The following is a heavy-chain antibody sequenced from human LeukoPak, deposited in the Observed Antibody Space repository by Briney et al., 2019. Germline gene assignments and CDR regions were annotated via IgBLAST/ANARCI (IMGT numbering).Heavy chain of an antibody. Sequence: SETLSLTCTVSGGSISSYYWSWIRQPPGKGLEWIGYIYYSGSANYNPSLKSRVTISVDTSKNQFSLKLSSVTAADTAVYYCARTSSWFDPWGQGTLVTVSS. J-gene: IGHJ5*02. CDR2: IYYSGSA. CDR1: GGSISSYY. V-gene: IGHV4-59*01. CDR3: ARTSSWFDP. D-gene: IGHD1-26*01.